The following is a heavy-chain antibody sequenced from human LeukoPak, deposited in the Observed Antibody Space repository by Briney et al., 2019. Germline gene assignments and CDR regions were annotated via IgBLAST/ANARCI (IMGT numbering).Heavy chain of an antibody. Sequence: SETLSLTCVVYGGSFSGYYWSWIRQPPGKGLEWIGEINHSGSTNYNPSLKSRVTISVDKSKNQFSLKLSSVTAADTAVYYCARGGYSYGPVDYWGQGTLVTVSS. CDR3: ARGGYSYGPVDY. D-gene: IGHD5-18*01. J-gene: IGHJ4*02. V-gene: IGHV4-34*01. CDR2: INHSGST. CDR1: GGSFSGYY.